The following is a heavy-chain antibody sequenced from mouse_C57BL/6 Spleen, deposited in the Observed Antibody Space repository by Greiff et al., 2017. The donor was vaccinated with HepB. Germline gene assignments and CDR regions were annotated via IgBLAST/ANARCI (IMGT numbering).Heavy chain of an antibody. V-gene: IGHV1-64*01. J-gene: IGHJ4*01. Sequence: QVQLQQPGAELVKPGASVKLSCKASGYTFTSYWMHWVKQRPGQGLEWIGMIHPNSGSTNYNEKFKSKATLTVDKSSSTAYMQLSSLTSEDSAVYYCARERAHYYAMDYWGQGTSVTVSS. CDR3: ARERAHYYAMDY. CDR1: GYTFTSYW. CDR2: IHPNSGST. D-gene: IGHD3-3*01.